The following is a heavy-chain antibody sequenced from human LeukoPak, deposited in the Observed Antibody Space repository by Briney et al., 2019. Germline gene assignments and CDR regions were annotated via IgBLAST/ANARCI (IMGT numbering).Heavy chain of an antibody. CDR2: IYYSGST. CDR1: GGSVSSSTYY. CDR3: AGQTSGDGYNYFDY. V-gene: IGHV4-39*01. J-gene: IGHJ4*02. Sequence: RPSETLSLTCTVSGGSVSSSTYYWGWIRQPPGKGLEWIGNIYYSGSTYYNPSLKSPVTISVDTSKNQFSLKLSSVTAADTAVYYCAGQTSGDGYNYFDYWGQGTLVTVSS. D-gene: IGHD5-24*01.